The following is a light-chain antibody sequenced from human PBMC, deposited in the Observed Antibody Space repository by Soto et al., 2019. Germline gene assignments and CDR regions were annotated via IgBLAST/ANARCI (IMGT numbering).Light chain of an antibody. Sequence: ESVFTKSPGTLSLSPGERATLSCRASQSVSSNYLAWYQQKPGQAPRLLIYGASTRATGIPDRFSGSGSGTDFTLTISRLEPEDSAVYYCQQRSNWPITFGQGTRLEIK. CDR3: QQRSNWPIT. V-gene: IGKV3D-20*02. CDR1: QSVSSNY. CDR2: GAS. J-gene: IGKJ5*01.